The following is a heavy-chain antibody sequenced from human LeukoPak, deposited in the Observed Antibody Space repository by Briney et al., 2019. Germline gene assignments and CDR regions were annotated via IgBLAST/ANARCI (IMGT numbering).Heavy chain of an antibody. CDR1: GFTFSSYA. J-gene: IGHJ5*02. V-gene: IGHV3-30-3*01. D-gene: IGHD4-17*01. Sequence: GGSLRLSCAASGFTFSSYAMHWVRQAPGKGLEWVAVTSFDGSEVFFADSVRGRFTISRDNSKDTVYLQINSLRAEDTALYYCAKAAYGDYVNWFDPWGQGTLVTVSS. CDR2: TSFDGSEV. CDR3: AKAAYGDYVNWFDP.